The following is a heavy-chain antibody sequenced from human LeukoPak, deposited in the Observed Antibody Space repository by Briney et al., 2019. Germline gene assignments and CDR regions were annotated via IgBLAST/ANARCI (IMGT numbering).Heavy chain of an antibody. CDR1: GGSISSHY. D-gene: IGHD1-26*01. V-gene: IGHV4-59*11. CDR3: AREGGSGTYGWFDP. Sequence: SETLSLTCTVSGGSISSHYWSWIRQPPGKGLESIGYISYSGSTNYNPSLKSRVTISVDTSKNQFSLKLSSVTAADTAVYYCAREGGSGTYGWFDPWGQGTLVTVSS. J-gene: IGHJ5*02. CDR2: ISYSGST.